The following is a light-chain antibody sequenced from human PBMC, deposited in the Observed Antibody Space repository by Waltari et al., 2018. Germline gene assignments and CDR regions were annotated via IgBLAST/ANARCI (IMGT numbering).Light chain of an antibody. CDR3: QSYDSSNWV. J-gene: IGLJ3*02. CDR1: IGSIASNY. V-gene: IGLV6-57*01. CDR2: EDN. Sequence: NFMFTHPHSVSESPRKTVTISCTRGIGSIASNYVQWYQQRPGSSPTTVIYEDNQRPSGVPDRFSGSIDSSSNSASLTISGLKTEDEADYYCQSYDSSNWVFGGGTKLTVL.